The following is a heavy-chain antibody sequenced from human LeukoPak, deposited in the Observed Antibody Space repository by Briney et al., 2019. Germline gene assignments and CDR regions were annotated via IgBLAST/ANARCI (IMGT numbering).Heavy chain of an antibody. J-gene: IGHJ4*02. V-gene: IGHV4-34*01. Sequence: SETLSLTCAVYGASFRDYYWTWIRQPPGKGLEWIGEINHSGSTNYNPSLKSRVTISLDTSKNQFPLRLSPVTAADAAVYYCARQDDSSGPFDYWGQGTLVTVSS. CDR1: GASFRDYY. CDR2: INHSGST. D-gene: IGHD3-22*01. CDR3: ARQDDSSGPFDY.